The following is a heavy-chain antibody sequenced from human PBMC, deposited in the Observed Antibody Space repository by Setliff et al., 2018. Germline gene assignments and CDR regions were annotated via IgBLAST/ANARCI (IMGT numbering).Heavy chain of an antibody. CDR2: INTNTGNP. CDR1: GYTFTTYA. J-gene: IGHJ6*03. CDR3: ARASRYGTIRYRGDYYMGV. Sequence: ASVKVSCKASGYTFTTYAIGWMRQAPGQGPEWMGWINTNTGNPTYAQGFTGRFVFSLDTSVSTTYLQISSLKAEDTAVYYCARASRYGTIRYRGDYYMGVWGKGTTVTVSS. D-gene: IGHD5-12*01. V-gene: IGHV7-4-1*02.